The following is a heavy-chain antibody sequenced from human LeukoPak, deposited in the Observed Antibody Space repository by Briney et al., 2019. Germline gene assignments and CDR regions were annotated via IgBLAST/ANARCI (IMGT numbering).Heavy chain of an antibody. CDR2: IRYDGSNK. J-gene: IGHJ4*02. Sequence: GGSLRLSCAASGFTFSSYGMHWVRQAPGKGLEWVAFIRYDGSNKYYADPVKGRFTISRDNSKNTLYLQMNSLRAEDTAVYYCAKVEDTIFGVVIDDYWGQGTLVTVSS. D-gene: IGHD3-3*01. CDR3: AKVEDTIFGVVIDDY. V-gene: IGHV3-30*02. CDR1: GFTFSSYG.